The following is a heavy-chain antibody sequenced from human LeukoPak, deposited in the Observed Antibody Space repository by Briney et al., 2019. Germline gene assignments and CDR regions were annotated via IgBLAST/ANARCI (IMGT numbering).Heavy chain of an antibody. Sequence: ASETLSLTCTVSGGSISSYYWSWIRQPPGKGLEWIGYIYYSGSTNYNPSLKSRVTISVDTSKNQFSLKLSSVTAADTAVYYCARGRGGYSNFNYYYYYMDVWGKGTTVTVSS. CDR2: IYYSGST. CDR1: GGSISSYY. J-gene: IGHJ6*03. D-gene: IGHD4-11*01. CDR3: ARGRGGYSNFNYYYYYMDV. V-gene: IGHV4-59*01.